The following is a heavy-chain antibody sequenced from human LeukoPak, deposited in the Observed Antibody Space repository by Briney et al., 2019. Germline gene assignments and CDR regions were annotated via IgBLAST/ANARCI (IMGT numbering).Heavy chain of an antibody. Sequence: SGTLSLTCAVSGGSISSSNWWSWVRQPPGKGLEWVGEIYHSGSTNYNPSLKSRVTISVDMSKNQFSLQLSSVTAADTAVYYCGRGERGVDYWGQGTLVTVSS. CDR3: GRGERGVDY. CDR1: GGSISSSNW. J-gene: IGHJ4*02. CDR2: IYHSGST. D-gene: IGHD2-8*01. V-gene: IGHV4-4*02.